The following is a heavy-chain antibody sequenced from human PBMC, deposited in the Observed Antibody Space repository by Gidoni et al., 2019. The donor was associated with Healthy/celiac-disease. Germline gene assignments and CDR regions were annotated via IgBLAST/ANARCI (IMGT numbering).Heavy chain of an antibody. CDR1: GGSISSSSYY. J-gene: IGHJ3*02. CDR2: SYYSGST. V-gene: IGHV4-39*01. CDR3: ARQKRGPDAFDI. Sequence: QLQLQESGPGLVKPSETLSLTCTVSGGSISSSSYYWGWIRQPPGKGLEWIGSSYYSGSTYYNPSLKSRVTISVDTSKNQFSLKLSSVTAADTAVYYCARQKRGPDAFDIWGQGTMVTVSS. D-gene: IGHD3-10*01.